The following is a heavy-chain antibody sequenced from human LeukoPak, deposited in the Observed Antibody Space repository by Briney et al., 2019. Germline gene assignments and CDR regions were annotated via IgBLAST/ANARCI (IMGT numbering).Heavy chain of an antibody. CDR3: ARSVHDTSGYAY. J-gene: IGHJ4*02. D-gene: IGHD3-22*01. V-gene: IGHV3-66*02. CDR1: GFTVSSSY. Sequence: GGSPRLSCAASGFTVSSSYMSWVRQAPGKGLEWVSVMYSGGATYYANSVKGRFTISRDYSKNTLNLQMNNLGTEDTAVYFCARSVHDTSGYAYWGQGTLVTVSS. CDR2: MYSGGAT.